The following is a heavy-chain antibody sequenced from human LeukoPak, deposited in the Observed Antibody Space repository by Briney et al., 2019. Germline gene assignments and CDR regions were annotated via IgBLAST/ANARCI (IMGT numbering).Heavy chain of an antibody. V-gene: IGHV3-74*01. CDR2: ITPDGSSS. CDR1: GFTFSDYW. D-gene: IGHD6-6*01. J-gene: IGHJ6*02. Sequence: PGGPLRLSCAASGFTFSDYWMHWVRQAPGKGLEWVSRITPDGSSSNYADSVKGRFTMSRDNAKNTLYLQMNSLRAEDTAVYYCAKPHIAARQRDYYYYGMDVWGQGTTVTVSS. CDR3: AKPHIAARQRDYYYYGMDV.